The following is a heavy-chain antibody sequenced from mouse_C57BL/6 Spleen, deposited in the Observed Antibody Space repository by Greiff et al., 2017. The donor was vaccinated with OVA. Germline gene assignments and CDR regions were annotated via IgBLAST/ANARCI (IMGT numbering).Heavy chain of an antibody. CDR2: IYPGSGST. D-gene: IGHD2-5*01. CDR1: GYTFTSYW. J-gene: IGHJ3*01. Sequence: QVHVKQPGAELVKPGASVKMSCKASGYTFTSYWITWVKQRPGQGLEWIGDIYPGSGSTNYNEKFKSKATLTVDTSSSTAYMQLSSLTSEDSAVYYCARSGYSNYIAYWGQGTLVTVSA. CDR3: ARSGYSNYIAY. V-gene: IGHV1-55*01.